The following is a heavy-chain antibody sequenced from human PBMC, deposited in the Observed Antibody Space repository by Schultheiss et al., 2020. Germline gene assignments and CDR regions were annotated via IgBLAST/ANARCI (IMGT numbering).Heavy chain of an antibody. D-gene: IGHD3-10*01. CDR1: GLIVNRNY. V-gene: IGHV3-53*01. CDR2: IYSGGST. Sequence: GGSLRLSCAASGLIVNRNYMSWVRQAPGKGLEWVSVIYSGGSTYYADSVKGRFTISRDNSKNTLYLQMNSLRAEDTAVYYCAKVRGGYYGSGSYFYWGQGALVTVSS. J-gene: IGHJ4*02. CDR3: AKVRGGYYGSGSYFY.